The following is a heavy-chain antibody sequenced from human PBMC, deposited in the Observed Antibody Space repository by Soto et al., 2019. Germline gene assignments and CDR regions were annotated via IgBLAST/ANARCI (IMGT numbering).Heavy chain of an antibody. CDR1: GGSISSGSYY. J-gene: IGHJ4*02. D-gene: IGHD3-10*01. CDR2: IYYSGST. V-gene: IGHV4-31*03. CDR3: ARGYGSGTRPYFDY. Sequence: QVQLQESGPGLVKPSQTLSLTCTVSGGSISSGSYYWNWIRQHPGKGLECIGYIYYSGSTYYTPSLKSRVTXXVXTXXNQFSLKLNSVTAADTAVYYCARGYGSGTRPYFDYWGQGTLVTVSS.